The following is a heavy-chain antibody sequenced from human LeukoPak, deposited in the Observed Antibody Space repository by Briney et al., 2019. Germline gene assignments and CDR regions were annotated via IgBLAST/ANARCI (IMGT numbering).Heavy chain of an antibody. J-gene: IGHJ6*02. CDR2: IYPGDSDT. D-gene: IGHD3-22*01. V-gene: IGHV5-51*01. CDR3: ARPFYYDSSGYPPYYGMDV. Sequence: GESLKISCKGSGYSFTSYWIDWVRQMPGKGLEWMGIIYPGDSDTRYSPSFQGQVTISADKSISTAYLQWSSLKASDTAMYYCARPFYYDSSGYPPYYGMDVWGQGTTVTVSS. CDR1: GYSFTSYW.